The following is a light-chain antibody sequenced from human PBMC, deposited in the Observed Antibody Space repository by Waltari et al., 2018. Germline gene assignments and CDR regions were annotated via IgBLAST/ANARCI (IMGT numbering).Light chain of an antibody. CDR1: QSLSSY. Sequence: DIQMTQSQSSLSASVADRVTITCRASQSLSSYLNWYQQKPGKAPKLLIYAASSLQSGVPSRFSGSGSGTDFTLTISSLQPEDFATYYCQQSYSTLPLTFGGGTKVEIK. J-gene: IGKJ4*01. V-gene: IGKV1-39*01. CDR3: QQSYSTLPLT. CDR2: AAS.